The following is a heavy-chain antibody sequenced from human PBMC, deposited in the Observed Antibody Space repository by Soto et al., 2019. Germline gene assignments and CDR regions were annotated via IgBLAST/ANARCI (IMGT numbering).Heavy chain of an antibody. CDR2: ISTYNGNT. CDR3: ARGSCSGGRCYPFDY. CDR1: GYTFTSSG. D-gene: IGHD2-15*01. V-gene: IGHV1-18*01. Sequence: ASVKVSCKASGYTFTSSGISWVRQAPGQGLEWMGWISTYNGNTNYAQKLHGRVTMTTDTSTSTAYMELRSLRSDDTAVYYCARGSCSGGRCYPFDYWGQGTLVTVSS. J-gene: IGHJ4*02.